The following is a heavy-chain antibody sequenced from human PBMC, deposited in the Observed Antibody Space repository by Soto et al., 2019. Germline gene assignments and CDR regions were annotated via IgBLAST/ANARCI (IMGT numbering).Heavy chain of an antibody. D-gene: IGHD2-15*01. V-gene: IGHV1-69*13. CDR3: ARDSRGIYCSGGSCYLSRAGGYYYGMDV. J-gene: IGHJ6*02. CDR1: GGTFSSYA. Sequence: SVKVSCKASGGTFSSYAISWVRQAPGQGLEWMGGIIPIFGTANYAQKFQGRVTITADESTSTAYMELSSLRSEDTAVYYCARDSRGIYCSGGSCYLSRAGGYYYGMDVWGQ. CDR2: IIPIFGTA.